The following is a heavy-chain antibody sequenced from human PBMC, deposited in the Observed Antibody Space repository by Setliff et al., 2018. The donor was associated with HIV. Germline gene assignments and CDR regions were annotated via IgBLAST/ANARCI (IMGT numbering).Heavy chain of an antibody. CDR2: INAGNGNT. Sequence: ASVKVSCKASGYTFTNYAMHWVRQAPGQRLEWMGWINAGNGNTKYSQKFQGRVTITADESTSTAYMELSSLRSEDTAVYYCARGATITYYFDYWGQGTLVTVSS. V-gene: IGHV1-3*01. CDR3: ARGATITYYFDY. J-gene: IGHJ4*02. D-gene: IGHD5-12*01. CDR1: GYTFTNYA.